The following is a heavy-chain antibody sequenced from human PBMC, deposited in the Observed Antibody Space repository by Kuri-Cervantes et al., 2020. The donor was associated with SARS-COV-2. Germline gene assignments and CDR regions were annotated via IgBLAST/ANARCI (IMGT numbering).Heavy chain of an antibody. CDR3: AREDLFGSSGWYVPGFDY. CDR2: ISYDGSNK. Sequence: AGSLRPSCAASGFTFSSYAMHWVRQAPGKGLEWVAVISYDGSNKYYADSVKGRFTISRDNSKNTLYLQMNGLGVEDTAVYYCAREDLFGSSGWYVPGFDYWGQGTLVTVSS. D-gene: IGHD6-19*01. J-gene: IGHJ4*02. CDR1: GFTFSSYA. V-gene: IGHV3-30-3*01.